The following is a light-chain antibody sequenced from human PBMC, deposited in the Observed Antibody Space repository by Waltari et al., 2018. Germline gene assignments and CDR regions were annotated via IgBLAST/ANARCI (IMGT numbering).Light chain of an antibody. CDR1: SSNIGPGYD. Sequence: QSVLTQPPSVSGAPGQTVPISCTGRSSNIGPGYDVPWYHQVPGTAPKLLVYANTNRPSGVPDRFSASKSGTSASLAITGLQAEDEADYYCQSYDSALSGVLFGGGTKLTVL. J-gene: IGLJ2*01. CDR3: QSYDSALSGVL. V-gene: IGLV1-40*01. CDR2: ANT.